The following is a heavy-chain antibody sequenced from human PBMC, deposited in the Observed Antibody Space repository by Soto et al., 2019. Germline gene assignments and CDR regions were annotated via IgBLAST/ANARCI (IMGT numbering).Heavy chain of an antibody. D-gene: IGHD3-3*01. Sequence: PGGSLRLSCAASGLIFSNYKMHWVRQAPGKGLEWVSRINTDRSITDYADTVKGRFTISRDNAKNTMYLQMNSLTADDTTVYYCARGPVGDDFWSGYPNWFDPWGQGTLVTVSS. V-gene: IGHV3-74*01. CDR1: GLIFSNYK. CDR2: INTDRSIT. CDR3: ARGPVGDDFWSGYPNWFDP. J-gene: IGHJ5*02.